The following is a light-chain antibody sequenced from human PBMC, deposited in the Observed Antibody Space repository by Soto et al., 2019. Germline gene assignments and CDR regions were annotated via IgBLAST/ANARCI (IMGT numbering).Light chain of an antibody. J-gene: IGKJ1*01. CDR2: DAS. Sequence: DIQMTQSPSTLSASVGDRVTITRRASQSISNWLAWYQQSPGKAPKLLIYDASTLESGVPSRFSGSGSGTEFTLTIGSLHPDDFATYYCQQYDSYSPTFGQGTKVDIK. CDR1: QSISNW. CDR3: QQYDSYSPT. V-gene: IGKV1-5*01.